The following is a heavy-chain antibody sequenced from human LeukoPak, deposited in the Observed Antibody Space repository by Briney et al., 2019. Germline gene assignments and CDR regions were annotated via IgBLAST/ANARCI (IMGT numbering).Heavy chain of an antibody. CDR2: INPNSGGT. Sequence: ASVKVSCKASGYAFIGYYIHWVRQAPGQGLEWMGWINPNSGGTNYAQKFQGRVTMTRDTSISTAYMELSRLRSDDTAVYYCARVMRRWLQLDWFDPWGQGTLVTVSS. D-gene: IGHD5-24*01. V-gene: IGHV1-2*02. CDR3: ARVMRRWLQLDWFDP. CDR1: GYAFIGYY. J-gene: IGHJ5*02.